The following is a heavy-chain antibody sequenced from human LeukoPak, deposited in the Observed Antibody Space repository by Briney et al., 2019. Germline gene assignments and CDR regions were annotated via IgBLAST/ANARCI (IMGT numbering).Heavy chain of an antibody. CDR2: IKTDGSIT. V-gene: IGHV3-74*01. J-gene: IGHJ3*02. CDR3: ARGSRFGVVERDAFDI. CDR1: GFSFSVYW. D-gene: IGHD3-3*01. Sequence: PGGSLRLSCAASGFSFSVYWMHWVRQAPGKGPVWVSRIKTDGSITDYADFVKGRFTISRDNAKNSLYLQVNSLRAEDTAVYYCARGSRFGVVERDAFDIWGQGTMVTVSS.